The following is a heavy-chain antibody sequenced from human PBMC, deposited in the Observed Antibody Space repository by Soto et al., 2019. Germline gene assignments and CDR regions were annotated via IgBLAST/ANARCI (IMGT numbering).Heavy chain of an antibody. J-gene: IGHJ4*02. Sequence: SEPLSLRCTVSGGSIRSHYCSLIRQPAGKGLEWIGRIYTSGSTNYNPSLKSRVTMSVDTSKNQFSLKLSSVTAADTAVYYCARDSGWLNWDYWGQGTLVTVSS. CDR1: GGSIRSHY. D-gene: IGHD3-10*01. CDR2: IYTSGST. V-gene: IGHV4-4*07. CDR3: ARDSGWLNWDY.